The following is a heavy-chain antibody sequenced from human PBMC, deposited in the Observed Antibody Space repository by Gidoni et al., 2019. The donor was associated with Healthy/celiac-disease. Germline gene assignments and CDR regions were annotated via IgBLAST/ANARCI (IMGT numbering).Heavy chain of an antibody. CDR2: INHSGST. V-gene: IGHV4-34*01. J-gene: IGHJ4*02. CDR1: GGSFSGYS. CDR3: ARGRYCSGGSCYSRRAYFDY. D-gene: IGHD2-15*01. Sequence: QVQLQQWGAGLLKPSETLSLTCAVSGGSFSGYSWSWIRQPPGKGLEWIGEINHSGSTNYNPSLKSRVTISVDTSKNQFSLKLSSVTAADTAVYYCARGRYCSGGSCYSRRAYFDYWGQGTLVTVSS.